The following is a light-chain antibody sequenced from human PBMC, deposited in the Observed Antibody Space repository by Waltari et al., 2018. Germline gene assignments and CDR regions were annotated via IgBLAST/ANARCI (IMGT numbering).Light chain of an antibody. V-gene: IGLV2-14*03. CDR2: DVS. CDR1: SSDVGAYNY. CDR3: SSYTSSGTWV. Sequence: QSALTQPASVSGSPGQSITISCTGTSSDVGAYNYVSWYQHHPGKAPKLLIYDVSKRPSGISNRFSGSKSGNTASLTISGLQAEDEGDYYCSSYTSSGTWVFGGGTKLTVL. J-gene: IGLJ3*02.